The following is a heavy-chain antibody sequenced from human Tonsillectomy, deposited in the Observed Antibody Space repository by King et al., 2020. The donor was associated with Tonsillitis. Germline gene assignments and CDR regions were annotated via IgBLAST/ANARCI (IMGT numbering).Heavy chain of an antibody. J-gene: IGHJ4*02. CDR1: GGSISSYY. CDR3: AGGGRAPEDY. D-gene: IGHD1-14*01. V-gene: IGHV4-59*08. CDR2: IYYSGST. Sequence: VQLQESGPGLVKPSETLSLTCTVSGGSISSYYWSWIRQPPGKGLEWIGYIYYSGSTNYNPSLKSRVTISVDTSKNRFSLKLGAVTATDTAVYYCAGGGRAPEDYWGQGTLVTVSS.